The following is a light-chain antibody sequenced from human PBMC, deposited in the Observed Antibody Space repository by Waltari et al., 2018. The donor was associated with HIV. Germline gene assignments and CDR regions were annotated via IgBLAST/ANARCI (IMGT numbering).Light chain of an antibody. Sequence: IVMTQSPDSLGVSLGERATINCKSSQSILSTAGNRHYLAWYQQRPGQAPNLLIYLATTRESGVPDRISGCGSVTDYTLTINSLQAEDVAVYYCQQYYDAPYTFGQGTKVDI. V-gene: IGKV4-1*01. J-gene: IGKJ2*01. CDR3: QQYYDAPYT. CDR1: QSILSTAGNRHY. CDR2: LAT.